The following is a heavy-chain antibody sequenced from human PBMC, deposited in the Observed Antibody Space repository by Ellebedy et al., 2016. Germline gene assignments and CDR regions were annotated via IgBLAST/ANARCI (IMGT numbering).Heavy chain of an antibody. V-gene: IGHV4-59*11. J-gene: IGHJ4*02. D-gene: IGHD2-2*01. CDR2: IYHSWSA. CDR1: GASISSHY. Sequence: SETLSLTCSVSGASISSHYWGWVRQSPGKGLEWIGHIYHSWSAQTIPSLESRLTVSADTSKNLLSLKLTSVTAADTAIYFWARLGVLQFADPMPSSFDYWGQGILVTVSS. CDR3: ARLGVLQFADPMPSSFDY.